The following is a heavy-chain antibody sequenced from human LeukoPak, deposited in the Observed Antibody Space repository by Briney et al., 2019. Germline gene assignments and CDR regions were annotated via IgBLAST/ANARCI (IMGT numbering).Heavy chain of an antibody. J-gene: IGHJ3*02. V-gene: IGHV4-59*08. D-gene: IGHD2-2*01. Sequence: SETLSLTCTVSGVSINNYYWSWIRQPPGKGLEWVGNIFSRGTTNYNPSLESRVTISVDTSKNQFSLDLSSVTAADTAVYYCARQKCTSTSCLTKNAFDIWGQGTMVTVSS. CDR3: ARQKCTSTSCLTKNAFDI. CDR1: GVSINNYY. CDR2: IFSRGTT.